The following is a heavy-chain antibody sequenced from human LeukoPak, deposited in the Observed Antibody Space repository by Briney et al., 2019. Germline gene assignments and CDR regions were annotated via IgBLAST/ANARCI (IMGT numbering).Heavy chain of an antibody. V-gene: IGHV4-34*01. D-gene: IGHD3-10*01. CDR3: AGRELYYSYYMDV. Sequence: PSETLSLTCAVYGGSFSGYYWSWIRQPPGKGLEWIGEINHSGSTNYNPSLKSRVTISVDTSKNQFSLKLSSVTAADTAVYYCAGRELYYSYYMDVWGKGTTVTISS. J-gene: IGHJ6*03. CDR1: GGSFSGYY. CDR2: INHSGST.